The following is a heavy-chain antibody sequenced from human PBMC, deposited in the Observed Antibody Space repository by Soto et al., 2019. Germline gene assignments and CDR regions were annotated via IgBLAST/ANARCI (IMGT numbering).Heavy chain of an antibody. Sequence: PGGSLRLSCAASGFSFTNYWMHWVRQAPGKGLMWVSRINTDGSRTSYADSVKGRFAISRDNAKNTLYLQMNSLRAEDTAVYYCARVRSGSYDWFDPWGHGTLVTVSS. CDR1: GFSFTNYW. V-gene: IGHV3-74*01. J-gene: IGHJ5*02. D-gene: IGHD3-10*01. CDR2: INTDGSRT. CDR3: ARVRSGSYDWFDP.